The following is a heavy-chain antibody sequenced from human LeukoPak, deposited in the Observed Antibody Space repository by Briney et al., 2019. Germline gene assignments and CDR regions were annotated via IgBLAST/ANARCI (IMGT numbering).Heavy chain of an antibody. CDR1: GYTFTDYY. D-gene: IGHD3-22*01. J-gene: IGHJ4*02. V-gene: IGHV1-69-2*01. CDR3: ATEASYYYDSSGYSSSFDY. CDR2: VDPEDGET. Sequence: ASVKVSCKVSGYTFTDYYMHWVQQAPGKGLEWMGLVDPEDGETIYAEKFQGRVTITADTSTDTAYMELSSLRSEDTAVYYCATEASYYYDSSGYSSSFDYWGQGTLVTVS.